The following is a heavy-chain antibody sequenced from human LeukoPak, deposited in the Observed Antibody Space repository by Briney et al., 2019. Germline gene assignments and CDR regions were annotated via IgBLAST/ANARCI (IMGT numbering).Heavy chain of an antibody. CDR2: ISSSSSYI. D-gene: IGHD1-26*01. CDR3: ARFPSSRSGSYYIDY. V-gene: IGHV3-21*01. CDR1: GFTFSSYS. Sequence: GGSLRLSCAASGFTFSSYSMNWVRQAPGKGLEWVSSISSSSSYIYYADSVKGRFTISRDNAKNSLYLQMNSLRAEDTAVYYCARFPSSRSGSYYIDYWGQGTLVTVSS. J-gene: IGHJ4*02.